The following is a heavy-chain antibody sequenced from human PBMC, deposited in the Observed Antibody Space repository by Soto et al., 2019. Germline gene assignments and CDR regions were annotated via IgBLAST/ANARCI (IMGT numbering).Heavy chain of an antibody. CDR2: IFSNDEK. CDR3: ASTYSTSWYWFDP. CDR1: GFSLSNAGLG. D-gene: IGHD6-13*01. V-gene: IGHV2-26*04. J-gene: IGHJ5*02. Sequence: QVTVKESGPVLVKPTETLTLTCTVSGFSLSNAGLGVSWIRQPPGKALEWLAHIFSNDEKSYSTSLKSRLTNSMDTSKSQVVLTMTNMDPVDTATYYCASTYSTSWYWFDPWGQGTLVTVSS.